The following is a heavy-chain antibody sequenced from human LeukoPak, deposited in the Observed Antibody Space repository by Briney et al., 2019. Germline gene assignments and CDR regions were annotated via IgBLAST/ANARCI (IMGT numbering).Heavy chain of an antibody. Sequence: PGGSLRLSCAASGFTFDDYTMHWVRQAPGKGLEWVSLISWDADSTYYADSVKGRFTISRDNSKNTLYLQMNSLRAEDTAVYYCAKDNRNYYGSGTLMGSAFDIWGQGTMVTVSS. CDR3: AKDNRNYYGSGTLMGSAFDI. CDR2: ISWDADST. CDR1: GFTFDDYT. D-gene: IGHD3-10*01. V-gene: IGHV3-43*01. J-gene: IGHJ3*02.